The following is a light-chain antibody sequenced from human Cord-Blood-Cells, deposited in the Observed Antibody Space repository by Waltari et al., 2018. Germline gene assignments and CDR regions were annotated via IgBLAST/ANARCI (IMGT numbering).Light chain of an antibody. CDR2: GAS. Sequence: EIVLTQSPGTLSLSPGERATLSFRASQSVSSSYLAWYQQKPGQAPRLLIYGASSRATGIPDRFSGSGSGTDFTLTISRLEPEDFAVYYCQQYCSSPLTFGQGTKVEIK. CDR1: QSVSSSY. J-gene: IGKJ1*01. V-gene: IGKV3-20*01. CDR3: QQYCSSPLT.